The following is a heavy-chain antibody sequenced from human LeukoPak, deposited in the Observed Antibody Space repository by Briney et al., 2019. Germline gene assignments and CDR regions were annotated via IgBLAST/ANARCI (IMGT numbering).Heavy chain of an antibody. Sequence: GGSLRLSCAASGFTFSSHALHWVRQAPGKGLEWVAVISSDGSYKYYADSVKGRFTISRDNAKNSLYLQMNSLRAEDTAVYYCARVGGYYYYMDVWGKGTTVTVSS. CDR2: ISSDGSYK. CDR1: GFTFSSHA. D-gene: IGHD3-16*01. CDR3: ARVGGYYYYMDV. V-gene: IGHV3-30*04. J-gene: IGHJ6*03.